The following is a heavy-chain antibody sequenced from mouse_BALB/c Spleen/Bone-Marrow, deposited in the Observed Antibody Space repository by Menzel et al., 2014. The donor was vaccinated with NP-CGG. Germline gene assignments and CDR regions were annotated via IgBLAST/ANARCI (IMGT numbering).Heavy chain of an antibody. CDR3: ARGLYGNSGY. CDR2: IDPSDSYT. CDR1: GYTFTSYW. Sequence: VQLQESGAELVKPGASVKLSCKASGYTFTSYWMHWVKQRPGQGLERIGEIDPSDSYTNYNQKFKGKATLTVDKSSSTAYMQLSSLTSEDSAVYYCARGLYGNSGYWGQGTTLTVSS. V-gene: IGHV1-69*02. D-gene: IGHD2-1*01. J-gene: IGHJ2*01.